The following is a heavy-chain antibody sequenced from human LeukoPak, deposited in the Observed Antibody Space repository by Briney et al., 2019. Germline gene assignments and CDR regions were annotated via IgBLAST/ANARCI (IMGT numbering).Heavy chain of an antibody. J-gene: IGHJ5*02. V-gene: IGHV4-31*03. Sequence: SETLSLTCTVSGGSISSGGYYWSWIRQHPGNGLEWIGYIYYSGSTYYNPSLKSRVTISVDTSKNQFSLKLSSVTAADTAVYYCARRRTYSNYGVDNWFDPWGQGTLVTVSS. CDR3: ARRRTYSNYGVDNWFDP. CDR2: IYYSGST. CDR1: GGSISSGGYY. D-gene: IGHD4-11*01.